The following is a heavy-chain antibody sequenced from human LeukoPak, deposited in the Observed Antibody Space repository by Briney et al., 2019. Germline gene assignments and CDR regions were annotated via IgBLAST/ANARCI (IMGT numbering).Heavy chain of an antibody. CDR3: ARQRIALADYYFDY. J-gene: IGHJ4*02. V-gene: IGHV5-51*01. CDR1: GYRFTTYW. Sequence: GESLQISCQGSGYRFTTYWIGWVRQLPGKGLEWMGIIYPGDSDTKYSPSFQGQVTISADNSISTAFLQWNSLKASDTAMYYCARQRIALADYYFDYWGQGTLVTVSS. D-gene: IGHD6-19*01. CDR2: IYPGDSDT.